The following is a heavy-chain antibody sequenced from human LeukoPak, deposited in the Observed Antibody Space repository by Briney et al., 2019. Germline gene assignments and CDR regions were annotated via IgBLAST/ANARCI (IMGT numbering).Heavy chain of an antibody. CDR3: GRGNGYGLDY. CDR1: GYTFTDYN. D-gene: IGHD5-18*01. J-gene: IGHJ4*02. V-gene: IGHV1-2*06. Sequence: ASVKVSCKVSGYTFTDYNMHWVRQAPGQGLEWMGRIYPNTGGTNYAQDLQGRVTLTRDTSISTVYMELNRLNSDDTAIYYCGRGNGYGLDYWGQGTLVTVSS. CDR2: IYPNTGGT.